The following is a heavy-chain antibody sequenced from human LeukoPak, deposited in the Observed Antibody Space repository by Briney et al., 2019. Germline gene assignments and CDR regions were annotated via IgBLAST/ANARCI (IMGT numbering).Heavy chain of an antibody. CDR2: MNPNSGNT. CDR1: GYTFTSYD. CDR3: ARGPFRRPYYFDY. Sequence: VASVKVSCKASGYTFTSYDINWVRQATGQGLEWMGWMNPNSGNTGYAQMFQGRVTMTRNTSISTAYMELSSLRSEDTAVYYCARGPFRRPYYFDYWGQGTLVTVSS. D-gene: IGHD2-21*01. J-gene: IGHJ4*02. V-gene: IGHV1-8*01.